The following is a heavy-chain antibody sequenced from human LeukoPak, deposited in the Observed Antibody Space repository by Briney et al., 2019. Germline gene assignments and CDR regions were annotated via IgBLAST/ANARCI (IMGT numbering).Heavy chain of an antibody. V-gene: IGHV3-23*01. CDR3: AKDLALSSGWYVEYFQH. J-gene: IGHJ1*01. CDR1: GFTFSDYG. D-gene: IGHD6-19*01. Sequence: GGSLRLSCAAAGFTFSDYGMNWVRQAPGKGLEWVSAISGSGGSTYYADSVKGRFTISRDNSKNTLYLPMNSLRAEDPAVYYCAKDLALSSGWYVEYFQHWGQGTLVTVSS. CDR2: ISGSGGST.